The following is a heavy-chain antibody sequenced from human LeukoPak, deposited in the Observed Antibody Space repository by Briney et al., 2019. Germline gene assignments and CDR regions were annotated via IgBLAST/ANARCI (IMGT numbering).Heavy chain of an antibody. V-gene: IGHV3-21*01. CDR2: ISSSSKYI. CDR1: EFTSSSYN. Sequence: PGGSLRLSCAASEFTSSSYNMNWVRQAPGKGLEWVSSISSSSKYIYYADSVKGRFTISRDNAKNSLYLQMNSLRAEDTAVYYCASLLLPWDAFDIWGQGTMVTVSS. D-gene: IGHD2-15*01. J-gene: IGHJ3*02. CDR3: ASLLLPWDAFDI.